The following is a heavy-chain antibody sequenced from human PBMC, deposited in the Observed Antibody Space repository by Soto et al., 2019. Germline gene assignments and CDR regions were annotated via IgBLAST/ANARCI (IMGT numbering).Heavy chain of an antibody. V-gene: IGHV1-3*01. J-gene: IGHJ4*02. CDR1: GYTFTSYA. Sequence: VASVKVSCKASGYTFTSYAMHWVRQAPGQRLEWMGWINAGNGNTKYSQKFQGRVTITRDTSASTAYMELSSLRSEDTAVYYCARQRLSSGWYAYWGQGTLVTVSS. CDR2: INAGNGNT. CDR3: ARQRLSSGWYAY. D-gene: IGHD6-19*01.